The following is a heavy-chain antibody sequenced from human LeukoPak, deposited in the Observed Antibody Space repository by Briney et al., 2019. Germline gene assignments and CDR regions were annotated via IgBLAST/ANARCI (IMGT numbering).Heavy chain of an antibody. Sequence: SQTLSLTCTVSGGSISSGGYYWSWIRQHPGKGLEWIGYIYYSGSTYFNPSLKSRVTISVATSKNQFSLKLSSVTAADTAVYYCARDFPDATVVKYNWFDPWGQGTLVTVSS. CDR2: IYYSGST. CDR3: ARDFPDATVVKYNWFDP. CDR1: GGSISSGGYY. D-gene: IGHD4-23*01. J-gene: IGHJ5*02. V-gene: IGHV4-31*03.